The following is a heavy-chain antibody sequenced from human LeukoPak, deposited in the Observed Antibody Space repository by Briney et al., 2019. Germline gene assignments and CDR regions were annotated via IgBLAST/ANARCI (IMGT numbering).Heavy chain of an antibody. CDR1: GYTFTGYY. V-gene: IGHV1-2*02. CDR3: ARDSTDYDFWSGYSQPNWFDP. J-gene: IGHJ5*02. D-gene: IGHD3-3*01. CDR2: INPDSGGT. Sequence: ASVKVSCKASGYTFTGYYIHWVRQAPGQGLEWMGWINPDSGGTNYAQKFQGRVTMTRDTSISTAYMELSRLRSDDTAVYYCARDSTDYDFWSGYSQPNWFDPWGQGTLVTVSS.